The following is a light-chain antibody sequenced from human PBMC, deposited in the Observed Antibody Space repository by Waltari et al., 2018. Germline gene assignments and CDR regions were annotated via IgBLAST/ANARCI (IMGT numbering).Light chain of an antibody. Sequence: DIQMTQSPSTMSASVGDRVTITCRSSQSVNRWLAWYQQKPGKAPKLLITKASALQNGVAPSFSVGGSGTEFTLTISNLQPDGSSTYYVQQYEAFPVTFGHGTKVEIK. V-gene: IGKV1-5*03. CDR2: KAS. CDR3: QQYEAFPVT. J-gene: IGKJ1*01. CDR1: QSVNRW.